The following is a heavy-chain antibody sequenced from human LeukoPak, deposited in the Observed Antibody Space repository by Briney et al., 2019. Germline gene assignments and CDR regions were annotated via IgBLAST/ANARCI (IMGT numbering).Heavy chain of an antibody. CDR2: ISGTGGRT. Sequence: GGSLRLSCAASXFTFSTYAMSWVRQAPGKGLEWVSDISGTGGRTYYADSVKGRFTISRDNSKNTVDLLMNSLRAEDTAIYYCARDVPYYYDSSGYYSPFDCWGQGTLVTVSS. J-gene: IGHJ4*02. CDR3: ARDVPYYYDSSGYYSPFDC. D-gene: IGHD3-22*01. V-gene: IGHV3-23*01. CDR1: XFTFSTYA.